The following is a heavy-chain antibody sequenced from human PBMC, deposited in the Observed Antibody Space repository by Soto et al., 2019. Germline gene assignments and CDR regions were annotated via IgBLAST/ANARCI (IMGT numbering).Heavy chain of an antibody. J-gene: IGHJ3*02. CDR2: ISNNGGNT. V-gene: IGHV3-64D*06. CDR3: VKGGTTIFRPSGAFDI. D-gene: IGHD3-3*01. CDR1: GFTFSNSA. Sequence: VRLSCSASGFTFSNSAMHWVRQAPGKGLEYVSAISNNGGNTYYADSVKGRFTISRDNSKNTLYLQMSSLRAEDTAVYYCVKGGTTIFRPSGAFDIWGQATIVTVSS.